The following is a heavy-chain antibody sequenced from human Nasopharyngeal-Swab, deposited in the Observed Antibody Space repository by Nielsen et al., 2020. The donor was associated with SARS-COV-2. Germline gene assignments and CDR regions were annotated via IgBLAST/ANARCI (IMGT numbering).Heavy chain of an antibody. CDR1: GFPFDDYT. Sequence: GESLKISCSASGFPFDDYTMHWVRQAPGKGLEWVSLISWDGGSTYYADSVKGRFTISRDNSKNSLYLQMNSLRTEDTALYYCAKSSAARSDYYYYYYRDVWGKGTTVTVSS. V-gene: IGHV3-43*01. CDR3: AKSSAARSDYYYYYYRDV. D-gene: IGHD6-6*01. J-gene: IGHJ6*03. CDR2: ISWDGGST.